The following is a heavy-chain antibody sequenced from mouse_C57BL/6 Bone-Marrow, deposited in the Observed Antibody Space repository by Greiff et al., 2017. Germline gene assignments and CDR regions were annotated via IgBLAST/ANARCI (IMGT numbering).Heavy chain of an antibody. V-gene: IGHV2-9-1*01. J-gene: IGHJ4*01. CDR3: ARIGYYGSYAMDY. D-gene: IGHD1-1*01. CDR2: LWTGGGT. CDR1: GFSLTSYA. Sequence: VQLQESGPGLVAPSQSLSITCTVSGFSLTSYAISWVRQPPGKGLEWLGVLWTGGGTNYNSALKSRLSISKDNSKSQVFLKMNSLQTDDTARYYCARIGYYGSYAMDYWGQGTSVTVSS.